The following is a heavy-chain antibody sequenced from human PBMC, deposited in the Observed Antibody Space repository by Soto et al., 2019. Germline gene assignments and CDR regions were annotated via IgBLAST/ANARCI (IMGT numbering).Heavy chain of an antibody. CDR1: GFTFSDYY. CDR3: ARGYGWSGYSAWDY. Sequence: QVQLVESGGGLVKPGGSLRLSCAASGFTFSDYYMSWIRQAPGKGLEWVSYISNTGGAIYYADSVKGRFTFSRDDAKNSLVLQMNSLRAEDTAVYYCARGYGWSGYSAWDYWGQGALDTVFS. CDR2: ISNTGGAI. D-gene: IGHD3-3*01. J-gene: IGHJ4*02. V-gene: IGHV3-11*01.